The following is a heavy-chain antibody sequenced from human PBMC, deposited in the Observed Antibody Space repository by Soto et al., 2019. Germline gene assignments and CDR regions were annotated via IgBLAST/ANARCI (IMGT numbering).Heavy chain of an antibody. Sequence: EVQLAESGGGLAQPGGSLRLSCAASGFTLSGYSMDWVRQAPGKGLEYVSGISSNGVGTYYANSVQGRFTISRDNSKNALDLQMGNLSPEDMAVYYCARRARPDFYYMDVWGTGTTVTVSS. D-gene: IGHD6-6*01. J-gene: IGHJ6*03. V-gene: IGHV3-64*01. CDR3: ARRARPDFYYMDV. CDR2: ISSNGVGT. CDR1: GFTLSGYS.